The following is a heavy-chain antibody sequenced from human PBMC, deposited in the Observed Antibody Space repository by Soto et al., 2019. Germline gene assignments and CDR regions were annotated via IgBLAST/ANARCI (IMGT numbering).Heavy chain of an antibody. CDR3: ARDSSSWHYFDY. CDR1: GFDFSAYT. Sequence: EVLLVESGGGLVQPGESLRLSCAASGFDFSAYTMNWVRQAPGKGLEWVSSITSASSYIYYADSVKGRFTISRDNAKNSLFLQMNSLRAEDTAIYYCARDSSSWHYFDYWGQGTLVPVSS. J-gene: IGHJ4*02. V-gene: IGHV3-21*01. D-gene: IGHD6-6*01. CDR2: ITSASSYI.